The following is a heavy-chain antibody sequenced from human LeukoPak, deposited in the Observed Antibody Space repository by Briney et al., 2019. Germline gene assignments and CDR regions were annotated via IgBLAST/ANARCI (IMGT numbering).Heavy chain of an antibody. CDR3: ARDEGYSSNWYIY. CDR1: GGSISSYY. CDR2: IYYSGST. Sequence: PSETLSLTCTVSGGSISSYYWSWIRQPPGKGLEWIGYIYYSGSTNYNPSLKSRVTISVDTSKNQFSLKLSSVTAADTAVYYCARDEGYSSNWYIYWGQGTLVTVSS. V-gene: IGHV4-59*01. D-gene: IGHD6-13*01. J-gene: IGHJ4*02.